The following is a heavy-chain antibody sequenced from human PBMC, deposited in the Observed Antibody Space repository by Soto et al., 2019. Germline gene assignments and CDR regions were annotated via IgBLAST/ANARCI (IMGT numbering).Heavy chain of an antibody. CDR3: ARRHTAPPYYYYYYMDV. D-gene: IGHD6-6*01. V-gene: IGHV4-59*01. J-gene: IGHJ6*03. CDR1: GGSISSYY. CDR2: IYYSGST. Sequence: SETLSLTCTVSGGSISSYYWSWIRQPPGKGLEWIGYIYYSGSTNYNPSLKSRVTISVDTSKNQFSLKLSPVTAADTAVYYCARRHTAPPYYYYYYMDVWGKGTTVTVSS.